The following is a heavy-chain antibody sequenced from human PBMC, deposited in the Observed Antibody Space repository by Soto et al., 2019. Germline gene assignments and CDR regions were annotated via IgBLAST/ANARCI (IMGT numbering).Heavy chain of an antibody. J-gene: IGHJ4*02. V-gene: IGHV4-30-4*01. D-gene: IGHD4-17*01. CDR2: IYSSGST. CDR1: GGSISSDVYY. Sequence: QVQLQESGPGLVKPSQTLSLTCTVSGGSISSDVYYWSWFHQPPGKGLEWIGYIYSSGSTYYNPSLKSQVSISVDTSKNQFSLKLSSVTAADTAVYYCARGPTVTTDYWGQGALVTVSS. CDR3: ARGPTVTTDY.